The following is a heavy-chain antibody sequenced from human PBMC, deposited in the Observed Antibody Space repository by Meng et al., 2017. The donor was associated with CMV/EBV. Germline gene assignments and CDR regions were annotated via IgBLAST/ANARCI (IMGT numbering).Heavy chain of an antibody. V-gene: IGHV3-48*03. Sequence: GGSLRLSCAASGFTFSSYEMNWVRQAPGKGLEWVSYISSSGSTIYYADSVKCRFTISRDNAKNSLYLQMNSLRAEDTAVYYCARRGGITIFGVVIIQLETGVDVWGQGTTVTVSS. CDR2: ISSSGSTI. J-gene: IGHJ6*02. CDR3: ARRGGITIFGVVIIQLETGVDV. D-gene: IGHD3-3*01. CDR1: GFTFSSYE.